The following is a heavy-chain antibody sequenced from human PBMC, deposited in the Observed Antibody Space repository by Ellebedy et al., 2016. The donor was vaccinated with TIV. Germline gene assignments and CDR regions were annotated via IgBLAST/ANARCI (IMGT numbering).Heavy chain of an antibody. V-gene: IGHV1-46*01. CDR2: IDPSDGST. CDR1: GYSFVNYY. Sequence: AASVKVSCKASGYSFVNYYIQWVRQAPGPGLEWVGIIDPSDGSTSYTQRFQGRITLTRDTSTTTVYMSLSSLRFDDTAMYYCALASFDYWGQGTQVTVSS. J-gene: IGHJ4*02. D-gene: IGHD1-1*01. CDR3: ALASFDY.